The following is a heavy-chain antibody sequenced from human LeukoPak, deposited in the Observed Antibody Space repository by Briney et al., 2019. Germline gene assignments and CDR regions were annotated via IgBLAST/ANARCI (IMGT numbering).Heavy chain of an antibody. CDR2: IYTSGST. J-gene: IGHJ6*02. V-gene: IGHV4-4*07. CDR1: GVSISSYY. Sequence: SETLSLTCTVSGVSISSYYWSWIRQPAGKGLEWIGRIYTSGSTNDNPSLKSRVTMSVGTSKHQFSLKLSSVTVSDTAAYYCVRDQAIRSGYYYYYYYYGMDVWGQGTTVTVSS. D-gene: IGHD3-9*01. CDR3: VRDQAIRSGYYYYYYYYGMDV.